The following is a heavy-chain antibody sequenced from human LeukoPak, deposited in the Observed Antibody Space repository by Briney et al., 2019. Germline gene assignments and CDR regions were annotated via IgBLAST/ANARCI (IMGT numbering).Heavy chain of an antibody. Sequence: GGSLRLSCAASGFTFSGSAMHWVRQASGKGLEWVGRIRSKANSYATAYAASVKGRFTISRDDSKNTAYLQMNSLKTEDTAVYYCTAGVDYYYGTDVWGQGTTVTVSS. J-gene: IGHJ6*02. CDR2: IRSKANSYAT. D-gene: IGHD2-8*01. V-gene: IGHV3-73*01. CDR1: GFTFSGSA. CDR3: TAGVDYYYGTDV.